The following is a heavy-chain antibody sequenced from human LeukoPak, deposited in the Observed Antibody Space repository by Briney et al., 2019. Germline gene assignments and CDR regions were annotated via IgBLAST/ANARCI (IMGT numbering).Heavy chain of an antibody. CDR1: GGSFSGYY. CDR2: INHSGST. Sequence: SETLSLTCAVYGGSFSGYYWSWIRQPPGKGPEWIGEINHSGSTNYNPSLKSRVTISVDTSKNQFSLKLSSVTAADTAVYYCARGPNVSDFWSGYSYFQHWGQGTLVTVSS. J-gene: IGHJ1*01. CDR3: ARGPNVSDFWSGYSYFQH. V-gene: IGHV4-34*01. D-gene: IGHD3-3*01.